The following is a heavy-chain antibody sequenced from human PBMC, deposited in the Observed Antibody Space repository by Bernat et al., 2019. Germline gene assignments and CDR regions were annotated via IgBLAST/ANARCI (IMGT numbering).Heavy chain of an antibody. CDR1: GFTFSNYW. D-gene: IGHD2-2*01. CDR3: ASGFCGTSNCYSLVMDV. CDR2: INTDGSST. Sequence: VQLVESGGGVVQPGRSLRLSCAASGFTFSNYWMHWVRQAPRKGLVWVSRINTDGSSTNYADSVKGRFTISRDNAKNTVYLQMNSLSPEDTGVYYCASGFCGTSNCYSLVMDVWGQGTTVTVSS. V-gene: IGHV3-74*02. J-gene: IGHJ6*02.